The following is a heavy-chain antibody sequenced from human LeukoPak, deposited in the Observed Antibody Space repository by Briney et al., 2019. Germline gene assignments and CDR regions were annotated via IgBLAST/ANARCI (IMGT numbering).Heavy chain of an antibody. CDR1: GFTIRNQW. CDR3: AKNLYYYDSSGHLFDY. V-gene: IGHV3-7*01. D-gene: IGHD3-22*01. Sequence: GGSLRLSCEVSGFTIRNQWMSWVRQAPGKGLEWVANIKEDGREKYYVDSVKGRFTISRDNAKNSLYLQMNSLRAEDTAVYYCAKNLYYYDSSGHLFDYWGQGTLVTVSS. J-gene: IGHJ4*02. CDR2: IKEDGREK.